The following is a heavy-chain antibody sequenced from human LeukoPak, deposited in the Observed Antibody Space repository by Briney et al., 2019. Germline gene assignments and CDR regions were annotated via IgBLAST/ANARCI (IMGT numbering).Heavy chain of an antibody. CDR1: GYTFTSYY. CDR2: INPSGGST. J-gene: IGHJ6*02. CDR3: ARYYYGSGSYFHNPYYYYGMDV. Sequence: ASVKVSCKASGYTFTSYYMHWVRQAPGQGLEWMGIINPSGGSTSYAQKFQGRVTMTRDTSTSTVYMELSSLRSEDTAVYYCARYYYGSGSYFHNPYYYYGMDVWGQGTTATVSS. D-gene: IGHD3-10*01. V-gene: IGHV1-46*01.